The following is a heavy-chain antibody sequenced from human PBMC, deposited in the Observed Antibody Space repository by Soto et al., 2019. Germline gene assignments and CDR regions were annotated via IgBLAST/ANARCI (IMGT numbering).Heavy chain of an antibody. J-gene: IGHJ6*02. D-gene: IGHD6-6*01. CDR1: GGSISRYY. Sequence: PSSTLSLTCTLSGGSISRYYWSWIRQPPGTGLEWIGYMHYSGSTNNNPSLKSRATISADTTKNQFSMKLSSVTAADKAVHYCAAGIEARPSNYDSYGMEGWRQGTTVT. V-gene: IGHV4-59*01. CDR2: MHYSGST. CDR3: AAGIEARPSNYDSYGMEG.